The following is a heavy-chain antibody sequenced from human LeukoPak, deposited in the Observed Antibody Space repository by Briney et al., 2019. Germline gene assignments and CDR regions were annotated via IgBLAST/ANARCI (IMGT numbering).Heavy chain of an antibody. D-gene: IGHD2-2*02. CDR2: IKPDGSQT. CDR3: ARDSSRAGYFSSTSCYTVHY. J-gene: IGHJ4*02. CDR1: GFTFSDYW. Sequence: PGGSLRLSCAASGFTFSDYWMSWVRQAPGKGLEWVANIKPDGSQTSFVDSLRGRFTISRDNAKNSLYLQMNSLRAEDTAVYYCARDSSRAGYFSSTSCYTVHYWGQGTLVTVSS. V-gene: IGHV3-7*01.